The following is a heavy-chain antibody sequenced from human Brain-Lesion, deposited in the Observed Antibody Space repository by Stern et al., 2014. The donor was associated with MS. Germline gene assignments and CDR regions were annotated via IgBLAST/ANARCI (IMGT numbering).Heavy chain of an antibody. D-gene: IGHD3-22*01. CDR2: INGVDDKT. V-gene: IGHV1-3*01. CDR3: ARDDHRDSSGHYAPFDY. Sequence: QMQLVQSGAEVKKPGASVKVSCKASGYTFISYAMQWVRQAPGQRLEWMGRINGVDDKTKYSHKFQGRVTITRDTSANTVYMELSSLRSEDTAVYYCARDDHRDSSGHYAPFDYWGQGTWVTVSS. CDR1: GYTFISYA. J-gene: IGHJ4*02.